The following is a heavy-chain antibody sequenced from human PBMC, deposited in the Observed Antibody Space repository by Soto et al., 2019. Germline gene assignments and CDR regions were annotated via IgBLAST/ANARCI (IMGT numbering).Heavy chain of an antibody. J-gene: IGHJ4*02. Sequence: PGGSLRLSCAASGFTFSSYGMHWVRQAPGKGLEWVAVIWYDGSNKYYADSVKGRFTISRDNSKNTLYLQMNSLRAEDTAVYYCARDQRLITVTTSYFDYWGQGTLVTVSS. CDR2: IWYDGSNK. CDR1: GFTFSSYG. V-gene: IGHV3-33*01. D-gene: IGHD4-17*01. CDR3: ARDQRLITVTTSYFDY.